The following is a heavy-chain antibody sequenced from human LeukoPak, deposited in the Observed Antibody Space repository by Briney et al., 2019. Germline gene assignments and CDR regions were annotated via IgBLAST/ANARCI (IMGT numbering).Heavy chain of an antibody. Sequence: GGSLRLSCAASGFTFSSYEMNWVRQAPGKGLEWVSSISSSSSYIYYADSVKGRFTISRDNAKNSLYLQMNSLRAEDTAVYYCARDGVDDVVVPAAPDYWGQGTLVTVSS. CDR1: GFTFSSYE. D-gene: IGHD2-2*01. CDR2: ISSSSSYI. J-gene: IGHJ4*02. V-gene: IGHV3-21*01. CDR3: ARDGVDDVVVPAAPDY.